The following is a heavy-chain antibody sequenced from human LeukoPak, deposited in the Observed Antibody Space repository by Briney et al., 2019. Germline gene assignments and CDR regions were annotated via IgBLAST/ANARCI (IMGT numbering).Heavy chain of an antibody. Sequence: ASETLSLTCTVSGYSISSGYYWGWIRQPPGKGLEWIGSIYHSGSTYYNPSLKSRVTISVDTSKNQFSLKLSSVTAADTAVYFCARDSSGYNNWFDPWGQGTLVTVSS. CDR3: ARDSSGYNNWFDP. CDR2: IYHSGST. J-gene: IGHJ5*02. CDR1: GYSISSGYY. V-gene: IGHV4-38-2*02. D-gene: IGHD3-22*01.